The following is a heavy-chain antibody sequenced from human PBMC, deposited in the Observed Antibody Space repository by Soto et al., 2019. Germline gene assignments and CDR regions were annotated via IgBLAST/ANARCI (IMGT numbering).Heavy chain of an antibody. J-gene: IGHJ6*04. V-gene: IGHV3-48*01. CDR2: ISSSSSTI. Sequence: EVQLVESGGGLVQPGGSLRLSCAASGFTFSSYSMNWVRQAPGKGLEWVSYISSSSSTIYYADSVKGRFTISRDNAKNSLYLQMNSLRAEDTAVYYCARGLGSGYPSQVDGWGKGTTVTVSS. D-gene: IGHD3-3*01. CDR1: GFTFSSYS. CDR3: ARGLGSGYPSQVDG.